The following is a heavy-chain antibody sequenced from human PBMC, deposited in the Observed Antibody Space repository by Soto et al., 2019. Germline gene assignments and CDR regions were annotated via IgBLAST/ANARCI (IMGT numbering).Heavy chain of an antibody. V-gene: IGHV3-33*01. Sequence: QVQLVESGGGVVQPGRSLRLSCTTSGFTFSNYGFHWARQAPGKGLAWVAVIGYDGSNKYYTESVKGRFTISRDDSKNTLYLQMNSLRAEDTAVYYCARDLWHFDRGGSYFDYWGQGTLVTVSS. J-gene: IGHJ4*02. D-gene: IGHD3-16*01. CDR1: GFTFSNYG. CDR2: IGYDGSNK. CDR3: ARDLWHFDRGGSYFDY.